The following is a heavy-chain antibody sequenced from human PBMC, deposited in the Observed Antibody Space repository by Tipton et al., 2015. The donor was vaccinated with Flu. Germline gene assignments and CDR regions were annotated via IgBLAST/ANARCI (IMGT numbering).Heavy chain of an antibody. CDR2: ISSSGSAL. CDR3: ARDGGTSGAFDI. Sequence: GSLRLSCAASGFTFSSYAMHWVRQAPDKGLEWVSYISSSGSALYYADSVKGRFTISRDNAKNSLFLQMNSLRAEDTAVYSCARDGGTSGAFDIWGQGTVVTVSS. V-gene: IGHV3-48*04. CDR1: GFTFSSYA. J-gene: IGHJ3*02. D-gene: IGHD2-2*01.